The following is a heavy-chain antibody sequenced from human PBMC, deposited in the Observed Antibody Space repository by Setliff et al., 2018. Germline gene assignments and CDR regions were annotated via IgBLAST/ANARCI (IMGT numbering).Heavy chain of an antibody. J-gene: IGHJ4*02. Sequence: ASVKVSCKASGGTFSIYAITWVRQAPGQGLEWMGGIIPIFGTANYAQKFQGRVTITADESTSTAYMELSSLRSEDTAVYYCATQPLQWELLGFDYWGQGTLVTVSS. V-gene: IGHV1-69*13. CDR3: ATQPLQWELLGFDY. CDR2: IIPIFGTA. D-gene: IGHD1-26*01. CDR1: GGTFSIYA.